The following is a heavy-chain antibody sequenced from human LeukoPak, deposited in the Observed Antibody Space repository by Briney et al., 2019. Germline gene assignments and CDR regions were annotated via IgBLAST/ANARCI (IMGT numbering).Heavy chain of an antibody. Sequence: SETLSLTCTVSGGSINSYYWNWIRRPPGKGLEWIGYIYYNGNTNYSPSLKSRVTMSVDTSKNLFSLKVSSVTAADTAVYYCARGRSNYYGMDVWGQGTTVTVSS. CDR3: ARGRSNYYGMDV. V-gene: IGHV4-59*01. D-gene: IGHD1-26*01. CDR1: GGSINSYY. CDR2: IYYNGNT. J-gene: IGHJ6*02.